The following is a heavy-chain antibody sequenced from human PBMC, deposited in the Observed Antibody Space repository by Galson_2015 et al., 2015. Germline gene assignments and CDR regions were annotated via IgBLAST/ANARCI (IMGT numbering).Heavy chain of an antibody. CDR3: ARDLRGRGSYYES. J-gene: IGHJ4*02. CDR2: ISAYNGNT. Sequence: SVKVSCKASGYTFTSYGISWVRQAPGQGLKWMGWISAYNGNTNYAQKLQGRVTMTTDTSTSTAYMELSSVRSDDTAVYYCARDLRGRGSYYESWGQGTLVTVSS. V-gene: IGHV1-18*01. CDR1: GYTFTSYG. D-gene: IGHD1-26*01.